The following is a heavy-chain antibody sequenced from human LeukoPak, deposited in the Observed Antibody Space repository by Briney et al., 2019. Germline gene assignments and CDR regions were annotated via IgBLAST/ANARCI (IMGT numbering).Heavy chain of an antibody. CDR2: IYPGDSDT. D-gene: IGHD6-19*01. V-gene: IGHV5-51*01. Sequence: GESLKISCKASGYSFTSNWIAWVRQMPGKGLEWMGIIYPGDSDTRYNPSFQGQVTKSVDKSISTAYLQWSSLKASDTAIYYCARRIAVAVNWLDPWGQGTLVTVSS. CDR1: GYSFTSNW. J-gene: IGHJ5*02. CDR3: ARRIAVAVNWLDP.